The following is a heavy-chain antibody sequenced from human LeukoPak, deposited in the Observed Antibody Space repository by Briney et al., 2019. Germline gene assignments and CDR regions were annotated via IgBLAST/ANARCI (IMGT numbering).Heavy chain of an antibody. V-gene: IGHV3-48*03. CDR2: ISSSSTI. D-gene: IGHD3-10*01. CDR3: ARGYGSGSYYLY. CDR1: GFTFSSYE. Sequence: PGGSMRLSCAASGFTFSSYEMNWVRQAPGKGLXWVSYISSSSTIYYADSVRGRFTISRDNAKNSLYLQMNSLRAEDTAVYYCARGYGSGSYYLYWGQGTLVTVSS. J-gene: IGHJ4*02.